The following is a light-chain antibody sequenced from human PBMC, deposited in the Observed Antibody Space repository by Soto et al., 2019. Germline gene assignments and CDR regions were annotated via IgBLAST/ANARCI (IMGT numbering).Light chain of an antibody. CDR1: QSLLQTNGNTY. CDR3: MQALQTPFT. Sequence: DIVMTQSPLSLPVTPGEPASISCRSSQSLLQTNGNTYLDWYLQKPGQSPQLLISLATNRASGVPDRFSGSGSGTDFTLKISRVEAEDVGVYYCMQALQTPFTFGGGSKADIK. CDR2: LAT. V-gene: IGKV2-28*01. J-gene: IGKJ4*01.